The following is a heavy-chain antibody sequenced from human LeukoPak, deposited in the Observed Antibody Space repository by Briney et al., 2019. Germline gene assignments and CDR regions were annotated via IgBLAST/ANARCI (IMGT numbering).Heavy chain of an antibody. Sequence: SETLSLTCTVSGGSISSGSYCWSWIRQPAGKGLEWIERIYTSGSTNYNPSLKSRVTISVDTSKNQFSLKQSSVTAADTAVYYCARVIYGSGSYRFDYWGQGTLVTVSS. CDR1: GGSISSGSYC. D-gene: IGHD3-10*01. CDR2: IYTSGST. V-gene: IGHV4-61*02. CDR3: ARVIYGSGSYRFDY. J-gene: IGHJ4*02.